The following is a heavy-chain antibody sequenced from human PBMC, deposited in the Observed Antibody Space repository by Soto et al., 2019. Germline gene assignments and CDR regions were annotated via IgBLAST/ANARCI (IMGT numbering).Heavy chain of an antibody. CDR3: ATPAGHDSSGYQGGGYDAFDI. CDR2: IYYSGST. Sequence: SETLSLTCTVSGGSISSGGYYWSWIRQHPGKGLEWIGYIYYSGSTYYNPSLKSRVTISVDTSKNQFSLKLSSVTAADTAVYYCATPAGHDSSGYQGGGYDAFDIWGQGTMVT. V-gene: IGHV4-31*03. CDR1: GGSISSGGYY. D-gene: IGHD3-22*01. J-gene: IGHJ3*02.